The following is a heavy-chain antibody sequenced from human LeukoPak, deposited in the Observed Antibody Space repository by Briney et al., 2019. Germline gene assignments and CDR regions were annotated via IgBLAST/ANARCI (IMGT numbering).Heavy chain of an antibody. V-gene: IGHV3-15*01. J-gene: IGHJ4*02. CDR2: IKSNVDGGAR. D-gene: IGHD3-3*01. Sequence: GGSLRLSCAASGFTFSDLWMSWVRQAPGKGLEWVGRIKSNVDGGARDYAAPVKGRFTISRDDSKNMLYLQMSRLKTEDTGVYYCTTDGVDFWSGYYIGNYWGQGTLVAVSS. CDR1: GFTFSDLW. CDR3: TTDGVDFWSGYYIGNY.